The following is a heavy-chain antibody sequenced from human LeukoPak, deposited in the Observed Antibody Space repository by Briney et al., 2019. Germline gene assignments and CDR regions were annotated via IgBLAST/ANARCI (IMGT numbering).Heavy chain of an antibody. J-gene: IGHJ6*02. V-gene: IGHV4-59*01. D-gene: IGHD5-18*01. CDR2: IYHSGTT. Sequence: SETLSLTCTVSGGSISGYYWSWIRQSPGKGLEWIGFIYHSGTTTYSPSLKSRVTISVDTSNGQFSLELSSVTAADTAVYYCARGWDTGYSYYGMDVWGQGTTVTVSS. CDR3: ARGWDTGYSYYGMDV. CDR1: GGSISGYY.